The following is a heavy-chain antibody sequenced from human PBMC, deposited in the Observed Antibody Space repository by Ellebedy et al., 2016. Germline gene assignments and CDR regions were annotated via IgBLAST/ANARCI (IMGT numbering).Heavy chain of an antibody. V-gene: IGHV3-74*01. CDR3: ATVPRREYFDY. J-gene: IGHJ4*02. CDR2: INSDGRST. CDR1: GFTFSTYW. Sequence: GESLKISCAASGFTFSTYWMHWVRQAPGKGPVWVSRINSDGRSTSYADSVKGRFTISRDNAKNTLYLQMNSLRAEDTAVYYCATVPRREYFDYWGQGTLVTVSS. D-gene: IGHD2-2*01.